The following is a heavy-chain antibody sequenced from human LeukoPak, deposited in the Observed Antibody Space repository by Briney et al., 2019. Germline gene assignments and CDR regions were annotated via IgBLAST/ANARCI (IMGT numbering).Heavy chain of an antibody. D-gene: IGHD3-10*01. J-gene: IGHJ6*03. Sequence: ASVSVSFTASGYTFTIYGISWVGQAPGQGGEGMGWISAYNGNTNYTQKLQGRVTITTDTSTSTDYMEVRRLRSGDTAVYYCARDQDHNVNYYGSGGGYYYYMDVWGKGTTVTISS. CDR1: GYTFTIYG. CDR2: ISAYNGNT. V-gene: IGHV1-18*01. CDR3: ARDQDHNVNYYGSGGGYYYYMDV.